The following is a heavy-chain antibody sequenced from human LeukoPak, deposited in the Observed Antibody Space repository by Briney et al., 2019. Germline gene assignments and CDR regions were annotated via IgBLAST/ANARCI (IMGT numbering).Heavy chain of an antibody. V-gene: IGHV4-39*07. J-gene: IGHJ4*02. CDR2: IYYSGST. CDR1: GGSISSSSYY. D-gene: IGHD5-18*01. Sequence: SETLSLTCTASGGSISSSSYYWGWIRQPPGKGLEWIGSIYYSGSTYYNPSLKSRVTISVDTSKNQFSLKLSSVTAADTAVYYCARDSGGDTAMAEFDYWGQGTLVTVSS. CDR3: ARDSGGDTAMAEFDY.